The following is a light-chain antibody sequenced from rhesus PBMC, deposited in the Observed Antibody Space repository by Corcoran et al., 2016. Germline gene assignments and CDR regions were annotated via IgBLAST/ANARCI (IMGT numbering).Light chain of an antibody. J-gene: IGLJ1*01. V-gene: IGLV2-13*03. CDR3: SSYASSGTFI. Sequence: QAAPTQSPSMSGSPGQSVTISCTGTTSDIGGYNRVSWVQQHPGKAPKLIIYEVSKRPSGVSDRFSGSKSANTASLTISGLRTEDGADYSCSSYASSGTFIFGSGTRLTVL. CDR2: EVS. CDR1: TSDIGGYNR.